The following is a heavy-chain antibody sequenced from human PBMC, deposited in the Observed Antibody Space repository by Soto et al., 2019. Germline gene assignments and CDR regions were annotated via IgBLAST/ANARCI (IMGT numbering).Heavy chain of an antibody. J-gene: IGHJ4*02. Sequence: QVQLVQSGAEVKKPGASVKVSCKASGYTFTTYYMHWVRQAPGQGLEWMGIINPSGGSTSYAQKFQGKVTMNRDTSKSTVYMYLSSLRSEDTAVYYCARDYQGVSSADFWGQGTLVTASS. CDR1: GYTFTTYY. CDR3: ARDYQGVSSADF. CDR2: INPSGGST. V-gene: IGHV1-46*03. D-gene: IGHD2-2*01.